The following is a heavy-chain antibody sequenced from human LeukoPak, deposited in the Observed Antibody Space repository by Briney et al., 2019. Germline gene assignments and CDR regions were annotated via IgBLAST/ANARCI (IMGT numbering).Heavy chain of an antibody. D-gene: IGHD3-10*01. CDR3: ARSSTYYYGSGSPYYFDY. CDR1: GGSISSGSYY. J-gene: IGHJ4*02. CDR2: IYTSGST. V-gene: IGHV4-61*02. Sequence: PSETLSLTCTVSGGSISSGSYYWSWIRQPAGKGLEWIGRIYTSGSTNYNPSLKSRVTISVDTSKNQFSLKLSSVTAADTAVYYCARSSTYYYGSGSPYYFDYWGQGTLVIVSS.